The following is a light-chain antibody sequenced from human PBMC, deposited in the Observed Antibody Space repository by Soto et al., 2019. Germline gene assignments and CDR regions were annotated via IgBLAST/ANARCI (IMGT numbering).Light chain of an antibody. V-gene: IGLV2-14*03. Sequence: QSGLTPPSSLSGSPGQSITISCTGTSRDVGAYDYVSWYLQYPDKAPQLLIYYVDHRPSGVSSRFSGSKSGNTASLTISGLQAEDEGDYYCCSYADGSIYFFGTGTKVTVL. CDR2: YVD. J-gene: IGLJ1*01. CDR1: SRDVGAYDY. CDR3: CSYADGSIYF.